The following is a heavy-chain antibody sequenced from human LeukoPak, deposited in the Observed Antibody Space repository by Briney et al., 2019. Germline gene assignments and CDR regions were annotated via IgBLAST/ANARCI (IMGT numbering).Heavy chain of an antibody. J-gene: IGHJ6*03. CDR1: GFTFRSYE. CDR2: ISSGATTI. CDR3: ARMGIMVAGDIDV. Sequence: GGSLRLSCAASGFTFRSYEMNWVREAPGEGVEGVSYISSGATTIYYAESVKGGFTISRVNAKNSLYLQMNSLRAEDTAVYYCARMGIMVAGDIDVWGKGTTVTVSS. D-gene: IGHD6-19*01. V-gene: IGHV3-48*03.